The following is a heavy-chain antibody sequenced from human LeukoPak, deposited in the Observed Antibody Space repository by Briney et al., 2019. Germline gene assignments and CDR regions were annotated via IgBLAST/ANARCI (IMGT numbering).Heavy chain of an antibody. Sequence: PGGSLRLSCASSGFTFSSYVMNWVRQAPGKGLEGVSYISSSGSTIYYADSVKGRFTISRDSAKNSLYLQMNSLRAEDTAVYYCAREGSGYDYFDYWGQGTLVTVSS. CDR1: GFTFSSYV. V-gene: IGHV3-48*03. CDR3: AREGSGYDYFDY. D-gene: IGHD5-12*01. J-gene: IGHJ4*02. CDR2: ISSSGSTI.